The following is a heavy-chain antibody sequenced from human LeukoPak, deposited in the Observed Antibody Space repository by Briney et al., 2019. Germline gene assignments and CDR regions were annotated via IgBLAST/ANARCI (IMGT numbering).Heavy chain of an antibody. CDR3: ARIYDSSAREPPDY. D-gene: IGHD3-22*01. Sequence: ASVKVSCKASGYTFTSYGISWVRQAPGQGLEWMGWISAYNGNTNYAQKLQGRVTMTTDTSTSTAYMELRRLRSEETAVYYCARIYDSSAREPPDYWGQGTLVTVSS. CDR1: GYTFTSYG. CDR2: ISAYNGNT. J-gene: IGHJ4*02. V-gene: IGHV1-18*01.